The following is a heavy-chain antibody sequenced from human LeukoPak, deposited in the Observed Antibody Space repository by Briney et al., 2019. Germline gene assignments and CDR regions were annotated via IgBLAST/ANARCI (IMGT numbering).Heavy chain of an antibody. CDR3: ARVQQWLYYFDY. Sequence: ASVKVSCKASGYTFTSYGISWVRQAPGQGREWMGWISAYNGNTNYAQKLQGRVTMTTDTSTSTAYMELRSLRSDGTAVYYCARVQQWLYYFDYWGQGTLVTVSS. CDR2: ISAYNGNT. J-gene: IGHJ4*02. D-gene: IGHD6-19*01. V-gene: IGHV1-18*01. CDR1: GYTFTSYG.